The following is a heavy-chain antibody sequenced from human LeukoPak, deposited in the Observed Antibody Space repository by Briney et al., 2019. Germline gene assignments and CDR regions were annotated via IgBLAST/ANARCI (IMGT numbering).Heavy chain of an antibody. D-gene: IGHD6-13*01. CDR3: AKDMTPGVAAAGTF. V-gene: IGHV3-9*01. CDR1: GFTFDDYA. J-gene: IGHJ4*02. CDR2: ISWNSGSI. Sequence: GGSLRLSCAASGFTFDDYAMPWVRQAPGKGLEWVSGISWNSGSIGYADSVKGRFTISRDNAKNSLYLQMNSLRAEDTALYYCAKDMTPGVAAAGTFGGQGTLVTVSS.